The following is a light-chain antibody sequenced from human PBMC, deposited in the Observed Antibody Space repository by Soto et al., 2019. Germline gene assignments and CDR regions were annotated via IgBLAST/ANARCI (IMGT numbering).Light chain of an antibody. CDR1: RSNIGNNY. CDR2: EDN. Sequence: HSVLTQPPSVSAAPGQRVTISCSGSRSNIGNNYLSWYQQLPGAAPKLLIYEDNKRPSGIPDRFSGSKSGTSATLGITGLQTGDEADYYCGTWDSSLSAGVFGGGTKVTVL. V-gene: IGLV1-51*02. J-gene: IGLJ2*01. CDR3: GTWDSSLSAGV.